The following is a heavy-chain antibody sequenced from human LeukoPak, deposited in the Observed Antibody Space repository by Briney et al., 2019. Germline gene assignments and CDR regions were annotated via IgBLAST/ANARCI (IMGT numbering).Heavy chain of an antibody. CDR3: ARLLERAYSFGSVDY. CDR1: GYSFTNYW. D-gene: IGHD5-18*01. Sequence: GESLKISCKGSGYSFTNYWIGWVRQMPGKGPEWMGIIYPGDSDTRYSPSFQGQVTISADKSISTAYLQWRSLKASDTALYYCARLLERAYSFGSVDYWGQGTLLTVSS. CDR2: IYPGDSDT. V-gene: IGHV5-51*01. J-gene: IGHJ4*02.